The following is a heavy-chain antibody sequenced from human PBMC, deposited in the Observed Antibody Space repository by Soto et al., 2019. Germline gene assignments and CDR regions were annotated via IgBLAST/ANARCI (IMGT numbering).Heavy chain of an antibody. Sequence: QVQLVESGGGVVQPGRSLRLSCAASGFTFSSYAMHWVRQAPGKGLEWVAVISYDGSNKYYADSVKGRFTISRDNSKNPLNRQMNSLRAEDTAVYYCARDQIITMGRGMDVWGQGTTVTVSS. D-gene: IGHD3-10*01. CDR3: ARDQIITMGRGMDV. CDR2: ISYDGSNK. V-gene: IGHV3-30-3*01. CDR1: GFTFSSYA. J-gene: IGHJ6*02.